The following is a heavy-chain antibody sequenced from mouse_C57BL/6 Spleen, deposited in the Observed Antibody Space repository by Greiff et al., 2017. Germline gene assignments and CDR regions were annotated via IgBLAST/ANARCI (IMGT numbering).Heavy chain of an antibody. CDR2: INPNNGGT. Sequence: EVQLQQSGPELVKPGASVKIPCKASGYTFTDYNLDWVKQSHGKSLEWIGDINPNNGGTIYNQKFKGKATLTVDKSSRTAYMELRCLTSEDTAVYYCARSLYDGYYERYFDYWGQGTTLTVSS. V-gene: IGHV1-18*01. J-gene: IGHJ2*01. CDR3: ARSLYDGYYERYFDY. CDR1: GYTFTDYN. D-gene: IGHD2-3*01.